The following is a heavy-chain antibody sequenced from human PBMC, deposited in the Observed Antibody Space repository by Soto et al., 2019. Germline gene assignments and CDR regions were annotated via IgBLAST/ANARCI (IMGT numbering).Heavy chain of an antibody. J-gene: IGHJ4*02. D-gene: IGHD1-26*01. CDR1: GGSFSGYY. CDR3: AREGELLRLIDY. V-gene: IGHV4-34*01. CDR2: INHSGST. Sequence: QVQLQQWGAGLLKPSETLSLTCAVYGGSFSGYYWSWIRQPPGKGLEWIGEINHSGSTNYNPSPKSRVTISVDTSKNQFSLKLSSVTAADTAVYYCAREGELLRLIDYWGQGTLVTVSS.